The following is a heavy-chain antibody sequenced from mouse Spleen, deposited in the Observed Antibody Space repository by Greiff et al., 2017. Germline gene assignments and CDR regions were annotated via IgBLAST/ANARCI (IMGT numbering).Heavy chain of an antibody. D-gene: IGHD4-1*01. V-gene: IGHV1S56*01. CDR2: IYPGDGNT. Sequence: SGPELVKPGASVKMSCKASGYTFTSYYIHWVKQRPGQGLEWIGWIYPGDGNTKYNEKFKGKTTLTADKSSSTAYMLLSSLTSEDSAIYFCARGTGFFDYWGQGTTLTVSS. CDR1: GYTFTSYY. J-gene: IGHJ2*01. CDR3: ARGTGFFDY.